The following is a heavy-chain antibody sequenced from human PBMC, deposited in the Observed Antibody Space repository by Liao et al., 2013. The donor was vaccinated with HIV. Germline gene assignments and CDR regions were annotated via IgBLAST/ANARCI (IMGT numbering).Heavy chain of an antibody. V-gene: IGHV4-34*01. J-gene: IGHJ4*02. Sequence: QLQLQESGPGLVKPSETLSLTCAVYGGSSSSYYWELDPPRPQGRGWSGVGEINHSGSTNYNPSLKSRVTISVDTSKNQFSLKLSSVTAADTAVYYCARGMVRGFRDHFDYVGPGNPGHRLL. D-gene: IGHD3-10*01. CDR2: INHSGST. CDR1: GGSSSSYY. CDR3: ARGMVRGFRDHFDY.